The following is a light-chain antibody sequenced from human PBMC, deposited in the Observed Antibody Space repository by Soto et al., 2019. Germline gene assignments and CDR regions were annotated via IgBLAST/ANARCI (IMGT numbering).Light chain of an antibody. Sequence: EIVLTQSPGTLSLSPGERATLSCRASQSVSNRYLAWYQQKPGQAPRLLISGASSRAPAIPDRFSGSGPGTDFTLTISRLEPEDFAIYYCHHYDDSPPITVGQGTRLEIK. V-gene: IGKV3-20*01. J-gene: IGKJ5*01. CDR1: QSVSNRY. CDR3: HHYDDSPPIT. CDR2: GAS.